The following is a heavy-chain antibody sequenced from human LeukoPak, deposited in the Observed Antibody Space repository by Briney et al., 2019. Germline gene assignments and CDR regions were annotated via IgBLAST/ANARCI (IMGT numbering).Heavy chain of an antibody. Sequence: PSETLSLTCTVSGGSISSSSYYWGWIRQPPGKGLEWIGSIYYSGSTYYNPSLKSRVTISVDTSKNQFSLKLSSVNAADTAVYYCARGRRGSRGVDYWGQGTLVTVSS. CDR2: IYYSGST. J-gene: IGHJ4*02. D-gene: IGHD5-12*01. CDR3: ARGRRGSRGVDY. V-gene: IGHV4-39*01. CDR1: GGSISSSSYY.